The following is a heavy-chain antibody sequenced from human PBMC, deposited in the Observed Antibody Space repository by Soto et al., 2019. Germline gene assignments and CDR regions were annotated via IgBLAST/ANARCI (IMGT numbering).Heavy chain of an antibody. CDR3: AKGRPPSCINGKCYWTDDF. CDR1: EFAFSSYP. Sequence: EVHLLESGGGLVQPGGSLRLSCVASEFAFSSYPMTWVRQAPGKGLEWLSSITGSGGGTYYADSVKGRFTISRDNFRSTVYLQINSLRDEDTAVYYCAKGRPPSCINGKCYWTDDFWGQGTLVTVSS. D-gene: IGHD2-8*01. CDR2: ITGSGGGT. J-gene: IGHJ4*02. V-gene: IGHV3-23*01.